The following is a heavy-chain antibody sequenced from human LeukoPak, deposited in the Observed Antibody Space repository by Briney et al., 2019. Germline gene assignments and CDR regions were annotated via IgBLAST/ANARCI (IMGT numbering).Heavy chain of an antibody. CDR3: AKMGITMIVVVPYYFDY. J-gene: IGHJ4*02. D-gene: IGHD3-22*01. CDR2: ISGSGGST. Sequence: PGGSLRLSCAASGFTFSSYAMSWVRQAPGKGLEWVSAISGSGGSTYYADSVKGRFTISRDNSKNTLYLQMNNLRAEDTAVYYCAKMGITMIVVVPYYFDYWGQGTLVTVSS. CDR1: GFTFSSYA. V-gene: IGHV3-23*01.